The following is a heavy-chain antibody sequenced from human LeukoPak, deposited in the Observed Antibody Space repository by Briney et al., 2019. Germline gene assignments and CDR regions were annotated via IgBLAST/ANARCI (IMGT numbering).Heavy chain of an antibody. V-gene: IGHV4-34*01. Sequence: SETLSLTCAVYGGSFSGYYWSWIRQPPGKGLEWIGEINHSGSTNYNPSLTSRVTISVDTSKSQFSLKLSSVTAADTAVYYCAREAYSSGSYWGQGTLVTVSS. CDR2: INHSGST. D-gene: IGHD6-19*01. CDR3: AREAYSSGSY. CDR1: GGSFSGYY. J-gene: IGHJ4*02.